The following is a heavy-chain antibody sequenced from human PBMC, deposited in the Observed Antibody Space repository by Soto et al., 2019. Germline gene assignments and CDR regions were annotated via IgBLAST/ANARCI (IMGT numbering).Heavy chain of an antibody. D-gene: IGHD5-12*01. CDR2: IWNVGSDK. Sequence: QVQLVESGGGVVQPGRSLRLSCAASGFTFSSYGMHWVRQAPGKGLEWVAVIWNVGSDKYYADSAKGRFTISRDNSKNTLYLEMNSLRAEGTAVYYCVRARAGVGYNMDVWGQGTTVTVSS. CDR3: VRARAGVGYNMDV. V-gene: IGHV3-33*01. J-gene: IGHJ6*02. CDR1: GFTFSSYG.